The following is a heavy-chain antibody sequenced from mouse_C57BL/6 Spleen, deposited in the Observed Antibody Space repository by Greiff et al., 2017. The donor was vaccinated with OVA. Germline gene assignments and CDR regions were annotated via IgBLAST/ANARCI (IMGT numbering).Heavy chain of an antibody. CDR3: AREGGNYVKAMDY. J-gene: IGHJ4*01. CDR1: GYTFTDYN. D-gene: IGHD2-1*01. CDR2: INPNNGGT. Sequence: EVQLQESGPELVKPGASVKMSCKASGYTFTDYNMHWVKQSPGKSLEWIGYINPNNGGTSYNQKFKGKATLTVNKSSSTAYMELRSLTAEDSADYYCAREGGNYVKAMDYWGQGTSVTVSS. V-gene: IGHV1-22*01.